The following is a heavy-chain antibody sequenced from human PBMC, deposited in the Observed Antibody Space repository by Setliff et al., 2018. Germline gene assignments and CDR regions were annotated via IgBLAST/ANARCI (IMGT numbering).Heavy chain of an antibody. D-gene: IGHD7-27*01. CDR3: ASIDWGENFYNTDV. CDR2: LYDDGSK. J-gene: IGHJ6*04. CDR1: GFTVSAND. V-gene: IGHV3-53*01. Sequence: PGGSLRLSCAASGFTVSANDMSWVRQAPGKGLEWISLLYDDGSKFYADSVKGRFTISRDSSKNMLYLQMDSLRGEDTAVYFCASIDWGENFYNTDVWGKGTTVTVSS.